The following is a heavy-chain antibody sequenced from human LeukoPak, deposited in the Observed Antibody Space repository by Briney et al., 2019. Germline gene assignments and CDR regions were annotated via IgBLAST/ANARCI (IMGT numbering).Heavy chain of an antibody. CDR2: INPKTGVT. CDR3: ATARSRAGPDDAFDL. Sequence: GASVKVSCKGSGYTFADYHIHWVRQAPGQGLEWMGWINPKTGVTHYAQKFQGRVTLTRDLSIKTTFMDLRSLTSDDSAIFYCATARSRAGPDDAFDLWGHGTMVIVSS. CDR1: GYTFADYH. J-gene: IGHJ3*01. V-gene: IGHV1-2*02.